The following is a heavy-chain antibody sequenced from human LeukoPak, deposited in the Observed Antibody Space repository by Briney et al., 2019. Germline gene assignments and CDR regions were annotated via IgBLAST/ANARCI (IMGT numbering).Heavy chain of an antibody. CDR1: GYTFTSYY. CDR3: ARDRQLWFGELPDPRPQGYFDY. D-gene: IGHD3-10*01. V-gene: IGHV1-46*01. Sequence: ASVKVSCKASGYTFTSYYMHWVRQAPGQGLEWKGIIHPSGGSTSYAHKFQGRVTMTRDTSTSTVYMELSSLRSEDTAVYYCARDRQLWFGELPDPRPQGYFDYWGQGTLVTVSS. J-gene: IGHJ4*02. CDR2: IHPSGGST.